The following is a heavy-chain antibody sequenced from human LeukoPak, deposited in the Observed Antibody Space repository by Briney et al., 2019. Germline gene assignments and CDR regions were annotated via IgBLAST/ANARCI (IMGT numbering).Heavy chain of an antibody. J-gene: IGHJ5*02. V-gene: IGHV1-2*02. D-gene: IGHD2-2*02. CDR3: ARPLGRCSSTSCYTAGGYWFDP. CDR1: GYTFTGYY. Sequence: GASVTVSFTASGYTFTGYYMHWVRQAPGQGLEWMGWINPNSGGTNYAQKFQGRVTMTRDTSISTAYMELSRLRSDDTAVYYCARPLGRCSSTSCYTAGGYWFDPWGQGTLVTVSS. CDR2: INPNSGGT.